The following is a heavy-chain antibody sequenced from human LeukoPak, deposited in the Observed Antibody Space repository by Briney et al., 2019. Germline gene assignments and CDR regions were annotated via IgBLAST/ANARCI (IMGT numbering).Heavy chain of an antibody. Sequence: GGSLRLSCAASGFTFSSYGMHWVRQAPGKGLEWVAFIRYDGSNKYYADSVKGRFTISRDNSKNTLYLQMNSLRAEDTAVYYCAKERATAMVTIDYWGQGTLVTVSS. J-gene: IGHJ4*02. CDR2: IRYDGSNK. V-gene: IGHV3-30*02. CDR3: AKERATAMVTIDY. CDR1: GFTFSSYG. D-gene: IGHD5-18*01.